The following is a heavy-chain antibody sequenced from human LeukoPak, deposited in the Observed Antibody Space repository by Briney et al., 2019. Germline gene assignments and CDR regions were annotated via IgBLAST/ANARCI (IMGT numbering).Heavy chain of an antibody. V-gene: IGHV3-49*04. J-gene: IGHJ4*02. CDR1: GFTFGDYA. Sequence: GGSLRLSCTASGFTFGDYAMAWVRQAPGKGLEWVGFIASETYGGTAEYAASVKGRFTISRDDSKSIAYLQMNSLKTEDTAVYYCTRDQTPYYWGQGTLVTVSS. CDR2: IASETYGGTA. CDR3: TRDQTPYY.